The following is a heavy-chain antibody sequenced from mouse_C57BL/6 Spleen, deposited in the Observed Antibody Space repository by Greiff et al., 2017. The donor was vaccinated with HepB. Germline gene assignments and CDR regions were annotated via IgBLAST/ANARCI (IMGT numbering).Heavy chain of an antibody. CDR3: ARFITTPVAPGYFDV. J-gene: IGHJ1*03. D-gene: IGHD1-1*01. Sequence: QVHVKQPGAELVKPGASVKLSCKASGYTFTSYWMHWVKQRPGQGLEWIGMIHPNSGSTNYNEKFKSKATLTVDKSSSTAYMQLSSLTSEDSAVYYCARFITTPVAPGYFDVWGTGTTVTVSS. CDR1: GYTFTSYW. V-gene: IGHV1-64*01. CDR2: IHPNSGST.